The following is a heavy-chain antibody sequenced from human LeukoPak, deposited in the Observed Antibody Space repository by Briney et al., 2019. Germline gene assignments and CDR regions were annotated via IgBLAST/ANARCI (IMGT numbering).Heavy chain of an antibody. V-gene: IGHV3-23*01. CDR3: AKTYFSYGSGSYPTL. J-gene: IGHJ4*02. Sequence: GGSLRPSCAASGFTFSSYAMSWVRQAPGKGLEWVSAISGSGGSTYYADSVKGRFTISRDNSKNTLYLQMNSLRAEDTAVYYCAKTYFSYGSGSYPTLWGQGTLVTVSS. CDR1: GFTFSSYA. CDR2: ISGSGGST. D-gene: IGHD3-10*01.